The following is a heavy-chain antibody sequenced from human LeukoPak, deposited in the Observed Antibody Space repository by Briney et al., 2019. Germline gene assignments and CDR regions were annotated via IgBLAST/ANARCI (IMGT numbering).Heavy chain of an antibody. CDR2: IIPIFGTA. J-gene: IGHJ6*03. Sequence: ASVKVSCKASGGTFSSYAISWVRQAPGQGLEWMGGIIPIFGTANYAQKFQGRVTITADESTSTAYMELSSLRSEDTAVYYRARAGNTAMPELAKYYYYYMDVWGKGTTVTISS. CDR3: ARAGNTAMPELAKYYYYYMDV. V-gene: IGHV1-69*13. D-gene: IGHD5-18*01. CDR1: GGTFSSYA.